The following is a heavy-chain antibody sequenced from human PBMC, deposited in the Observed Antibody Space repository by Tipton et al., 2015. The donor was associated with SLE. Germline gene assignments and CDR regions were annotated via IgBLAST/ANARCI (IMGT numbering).Heavy chain of an antibody. CDR3: ARFDVLLWFRGFDY. CDR1: GGSFSGYY. J-gene: IGHJ4*02. V-gene: IGHV4-34*12. D-gene: IGHD3-10*01. CDR2: LIHSGST. Sequence: GLVKPSETLSLTCSVYGGSFSGYYWTWIRQPPGKGLEWIGELIHSGSTYYNPSLKSRVTMSVDTSKNQFSLRLTSVTAADTAVYYCARFDVLLWFRGFDYWGQGTLVTVSS.